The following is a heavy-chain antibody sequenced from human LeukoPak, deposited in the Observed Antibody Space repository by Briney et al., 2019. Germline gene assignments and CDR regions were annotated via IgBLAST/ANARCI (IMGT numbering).Heavy chain of an antibody. CDR2: TYYRSKWYN. J-gene: IGHJ5*02. CDR3: ARGEYYGSGRFYNWFDP. V-gene: IGHV6-1*01. CDR1: GDSVSSNSAA. Sequence: SQTLSLTCAISGDSVSSNSAAWNWIRQSPSRGLEWLGRTYYRSKWYNDYAVSVKSRITINPDTSKNQFSLQLNSVAPEDTAVYYCARGEYYGSGRFYNWFDPWGQGTLVTVSS. D-gene: IGHD3-10*01.